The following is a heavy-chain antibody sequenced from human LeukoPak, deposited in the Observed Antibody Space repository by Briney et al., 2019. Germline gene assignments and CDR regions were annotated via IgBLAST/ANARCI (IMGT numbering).Heavy chain of an antibody. J-gene: IGHJ4*02. Sequence: PGGSLRLSCAASGFTFSSYAMSWVRQAPGKGLEWVSAISGGGSTYYADSVKGRFTISRDNSKNTLYLQMNSLRAEDTAVYYCAKQRLQGPFDYWDQGTLVTVSS. CDR3: AKQRLQGPFDY. CDR2: ISGGGST. V-gene: IGHV3-23*01. D-gene: IGHD4-11*01. CDR1: GFTFSSYA.